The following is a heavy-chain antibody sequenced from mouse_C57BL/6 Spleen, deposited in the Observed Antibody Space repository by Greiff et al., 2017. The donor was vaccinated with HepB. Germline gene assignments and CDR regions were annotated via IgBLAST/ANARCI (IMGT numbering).Heavy chain of an antibody. Sequence: PDNVKGRFTISRDNAKNNLYLQMSHLKSEDTAMYYCARDRVDYGSSYWYFDVWGTGTTVTVSS. J-gene: IGHJ1*03. D-gene: IGHD1-1*01. CDR3: ARDRVDYGSSYWYFDV. V-gene: IGHV5-4*01.